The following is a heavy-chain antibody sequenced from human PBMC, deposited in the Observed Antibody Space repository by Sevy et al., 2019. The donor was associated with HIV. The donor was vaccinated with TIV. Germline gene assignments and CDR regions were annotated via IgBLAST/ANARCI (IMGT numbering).Heavy chain of an antibody. V-gene: IGHV3-53*01. Sequence: GGSLRLSCAASGFTVSSNYMSWVRQAPGKGLEWVSVIYSGGSTYYTDSVKGRFTISRDNSKNTLYLQMNSLRAEDRAVYYCASHSSSWDAEYFQHWGQGTLVTVSS. D-gene: IGHD6-13*01. J-gene: IGHJ1*01. CDR3: ASHSSSWDAEYFQH. CDR2: IYSGGST. CDR1: GFTVSSNY.